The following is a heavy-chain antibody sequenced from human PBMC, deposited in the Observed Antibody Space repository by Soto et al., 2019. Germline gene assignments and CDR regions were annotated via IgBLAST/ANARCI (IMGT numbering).Heavy chain of an antibody. Sequence: GGSLRLSCAASGFTFSSYSMNWVRQAPGKGLEWVSSISSSSSYIYYADSVKGRFTISRDNAKNSLYLQMNSLRAEDTAVYYCARDPLRTGGSYRGFDYWGQGTLVTVSS. CDR3: ARDPLRTGGSYRGFDY. V-gene: IGHV3-21*01. CDR2: ISSSSSYI. CDR1: GFTFSSYS. D-gene: IGHD1-26*01. J-gene: IGHJ4*02.